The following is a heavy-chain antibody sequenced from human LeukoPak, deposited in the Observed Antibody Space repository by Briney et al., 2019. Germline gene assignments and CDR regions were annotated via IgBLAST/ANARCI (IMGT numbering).Heavy chain of an antibody. CDR2: IYHSGTT. V-gene: IGHV4-59*01. Sequence: SETLSLTCTVSGGSITSYYWSWIRQPPGKGLEWIGYIYHSGTTNYNPSLKSRVTISVDTSRNQFSLRLSSVTAADTAVYYCAQKAPYSPGYSQQWGQGTLVTVSS. J-gene: IGHJ1*01. CDR1: GGSITSYY. D-gene: IGHD2-15*01. CDR3: AQKAPYSPGYSQQ.